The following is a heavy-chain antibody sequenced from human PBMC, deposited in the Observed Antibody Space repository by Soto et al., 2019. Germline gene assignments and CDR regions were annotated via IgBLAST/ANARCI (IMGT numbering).Heavy chain of an antibody. Sequence: SVKVSCKASGGTFSSYAISWVRQAPGQGLEWMGGIIPIFGTANYAQKFQGRVKITADESTSTAYMELSSLRSEDTAVYYCARDQRDYTYYYYYGMDVWGQGTTVTVSS. CDR2: IIPIFGTA. J-gene: IGHJ6*02. CDR3: ARDQRDYTYYYYYGMDV. V-gene: IGHV1-69*13. CDR1: GGTFSSYA. D-gene: IGHD4-17*01.